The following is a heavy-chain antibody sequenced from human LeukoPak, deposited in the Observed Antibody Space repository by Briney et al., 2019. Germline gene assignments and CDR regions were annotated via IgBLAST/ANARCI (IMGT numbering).Heavy chain of an antibody. CDR2: ISSNSNSI. CDR3: ARRLFGELFGFEY. J-gene: IGHJ4*02. CDR1: GFTFSSYE. Sequence: GGSLRLSCKASGFTFSSYEMNWVRQAPGKGLEWLSYISSNSNSIYYARSVKGRFTISRDNAENSLYLQMNSLRAEDTAVYYCARRLFGELFGFEYWGQGTLVNVSS. D-gene: IGHD3-10*01. V-gene: IGHV3-48*03.